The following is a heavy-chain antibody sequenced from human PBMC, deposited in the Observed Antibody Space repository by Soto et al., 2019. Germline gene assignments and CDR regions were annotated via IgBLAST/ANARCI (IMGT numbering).Heavy chain of an antibody. J-gene: IGHJ6*02. CDR2: ISVSGGST. CDR3: AKDLYYYYDSSGYWNYYYGMDV. Sequence: GGSLSLSFAASGFTFSSYAMSWVRQAPGKGLEWVSAISVSGGSTYYADSVKGRFTISRDNSKNTLYLQMNSLRAEDTAVYYCAKDLYYYYDSSGYWNYYYGMDVWGQGTTVTVS. D-gene: IGHD3-22*01. V-gene: IGHV3-23*01. CDR1: GFTFSSYA.